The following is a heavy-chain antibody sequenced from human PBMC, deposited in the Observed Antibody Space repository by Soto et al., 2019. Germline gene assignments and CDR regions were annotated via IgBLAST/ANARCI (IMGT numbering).Heavy chain of an antibody. CDR3: AKGSASGRPYYFDY. Sequence: SGGSLILSCAASGFSLSTYAMSWVRQAPGKGLEWVSALSGSGGSTYYADSVEGRFTISRDTSKNTLYLQMSSLRAEDTAIYYCAKGSASGRPYYFDYWGQGTLVTVSS. CDR2: LSGSGGST. CDR1: GFSLSTYA. D-gene: IGHD6-6*01. V-gene: IGHV3-23*01. J-gene: IGHJ4*02.